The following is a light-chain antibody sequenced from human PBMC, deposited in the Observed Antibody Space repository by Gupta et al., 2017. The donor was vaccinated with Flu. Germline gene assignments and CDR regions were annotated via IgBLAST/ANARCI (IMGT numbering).Light chain of an antibody. CDR2: AAS. CDR1: EPITAY. J-gene: IGKJ4*01. CDR3: LQSYITPRT. V-gene: IGKV1-39*01. Sequence: GDSVTLSCRTSEPITAYLGWYQQKPGKAPRLLIYAASTLRSGVPARFSGRGSGTEVTLTISSFQPEDSAAYYCLQSYITPRTFGPGTRVEIK.